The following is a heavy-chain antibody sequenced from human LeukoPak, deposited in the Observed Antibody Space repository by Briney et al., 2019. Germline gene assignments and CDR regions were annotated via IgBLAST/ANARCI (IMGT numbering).Heavy chain of an antibody. J-gene: IGHJ4*02. D-gene: IGHD6-19*01. CDR1: RFTFDGYA. Sequence: GGSLRLSCAASRFTFDGYAMHWVRQAPGKGLEWVSSISWNSGNTDYAASVKGRFTISRDNAKKSMFLQMNSLRTEETAVYICVRWGVEAGMDYWGQGTLVTVSS. CDR2: ISWNSGNT. CDR3: VRWGVEAGMDY. V-gene: IGHV3-9*01.